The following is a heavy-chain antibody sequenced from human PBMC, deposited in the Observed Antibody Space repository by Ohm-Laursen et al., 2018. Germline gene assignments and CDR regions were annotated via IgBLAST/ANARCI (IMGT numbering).Heavy chain of an antibody. V-gene: IGHV4-34*01. D-gene: IGHD3-22*01. CDR3: ARDVIGLVVITHSPLDY. CDR2: INHSGST. Sequence: SETLSLTCAVYGGSFSGYYWSWIRQPPGKGLEWIGEINHSGSTNYNPSLKSRVTISVDTSKNQFSLKLSSVTAADTAVYYCARDVIGLVVITHSPLDYWGQGTLVTVSS. J-gene: IGHJ4*02. CDR1: GGSFSGYY.